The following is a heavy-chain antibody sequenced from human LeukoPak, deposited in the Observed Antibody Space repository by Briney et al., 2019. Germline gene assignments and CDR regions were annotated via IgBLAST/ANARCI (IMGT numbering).Heavy chain of an antibody. V-gene: IGHV3-23*01. CDR2: ISGSGGST. CDR1: GFTFSSYA. D-gene: IGHD6-13*01. Sequence: GGSLRLSCAASGFTFSSYAMSWVRQAPGKGLEWVSAISGSGGSTYYADSVKGRFTISRDNSKNTLYLRMNSLRAEDTAVYYCAKDWLQLSSSWYGNYFDYWGQGTLVTVSS. J-gene: IGHJ4*02. CDR3: AKDWLQLSSSWYGNYFDY.